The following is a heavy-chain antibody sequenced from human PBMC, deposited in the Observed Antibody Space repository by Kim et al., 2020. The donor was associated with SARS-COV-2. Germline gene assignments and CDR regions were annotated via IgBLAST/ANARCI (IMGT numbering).Heavy chain of an antibody. J-gene: IGHJ3*02. Sequence: SETLSLTCAVSGGSISSSNWWSWVRHPPGKGLEWIGEIHHSGSTNYNPSLKNRVTISVDKSKNQFSLKLSSVTAADTAVYYCARGYYDILTGYSSSAFDIWGPGTMVTVSS. CDR1: GGSISSSNW. D-gene: IGHD3-9*01. CDR3: ARGYYDILTGYSSSAFDI. V-gene: IGHV4-4*02. CDR2: IHHSGST.